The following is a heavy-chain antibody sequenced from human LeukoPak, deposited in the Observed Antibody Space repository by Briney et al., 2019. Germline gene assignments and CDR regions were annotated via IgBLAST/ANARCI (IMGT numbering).Heavy chain of an antibody. CDR2: INHSGGT. D-gene: IGHD6-19*01. V-gene: IGHV4-34*01. J-gene: IGHJ4*02. CDR3: AREHGIAVAGTVY. Sequence: SETLSLTCAVYGGSFSGYYWCWIRQPPGKGLEWIGEINHSGGTKYNPSLKSRVTISVDTSKNQFSLKLSSVTAADTAVYYCAREHGIAVAGTVYWGQGTLVTVSS. CDR1: GGSFSGYY.